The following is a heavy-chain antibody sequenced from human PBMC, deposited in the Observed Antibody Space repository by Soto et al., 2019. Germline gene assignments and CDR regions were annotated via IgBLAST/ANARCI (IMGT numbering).Heavy chain of an antibody. D-gene: IGHD3-10*01. V-gene: IGHV1-2*02. Sequence: QVQLVQSGAEVKKPGASVRVSCKASGYTFTDYYMHWVRQAPGQGLEWMAWINPNTGDTKYDQKFQGRVTVTRDTSNRILYMELSSLRSDDTAIYYCARKSLYWSGSSFDFWGQGTLVTVSS. CDR2: INPNTGDT. J-gene: IGHJ5*01. CDR3: ARKSLYWSGSSFDF. CDR1: GYTFTDYY.